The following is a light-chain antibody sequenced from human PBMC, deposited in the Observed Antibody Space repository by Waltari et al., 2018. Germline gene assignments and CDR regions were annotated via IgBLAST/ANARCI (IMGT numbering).Light chain of an antibody. Sequence: QSALTQPRSVSGSPGQSVTISCTVAGSAVGGYYYVPWYQQHPGQAPKLMLDEGSKRPSGVPDRFSGSKSGNTASLTISGLQAEDEADYYCCSYAGDYSWIFGGGTKVTVL. CDR3: CSYAGDYSWI. CDR1: GSAVGGYYY. J-gene: IGLJ2*01. CDR2: EGS. V-gene: IGLV2-11*01.